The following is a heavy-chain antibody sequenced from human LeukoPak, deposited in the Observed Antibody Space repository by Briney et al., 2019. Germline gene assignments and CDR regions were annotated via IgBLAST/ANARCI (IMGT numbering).Heavy chain of an antibody. CDR2: FDPEDGET. CDR3: ARDSGYCSSTSCYLDWFDP. Sequence: GASVKVSCKVSGYTLTELSMHWVRQAPGKGLEWMGGFDPEDGETIYAQKLQGRVTMTTDTSTSTAYMELRSLRSDDTAVYYCARDSGYCSSTSCYLDWFDPWGQGTLVTVSS. J-gene: IGHJ5*02. D-gene: IGHD2-2*01. CDR1: GYTLTELS. V-gene: IGHV1-24*01.